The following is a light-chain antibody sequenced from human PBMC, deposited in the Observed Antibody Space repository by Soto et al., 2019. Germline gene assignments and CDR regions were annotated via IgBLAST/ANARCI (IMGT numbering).Light chain of an antibody. Sequence: IVLTQSPATLSLSPGERATLSCRASQSVTSYLAWYQQRPGQAPRLLLYDASNRAPGIPVRFSGSGSGTDFTLTISRLEPEDFAVYYCQQRSNWSFGQGTRLEIK. CDR2: DAS. J-gene: IGKJ5*01. V-gene: IGKV3-11*01. CDR1: QSVTSY. CDR3: QQRSNWS.